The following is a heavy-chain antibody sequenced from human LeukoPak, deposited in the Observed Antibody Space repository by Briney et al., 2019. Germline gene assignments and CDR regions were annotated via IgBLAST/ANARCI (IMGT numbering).Heavy chain of an antibody. V-gene: IGHV4-31*03. CDR3: AREGVDGAFDI. CDR1: GGSISSGGYY. J-gene: IGHJ3*02. CDR2: IYYSGST. D-gene: IGHD3-10*01. Sequence: TLSLTCTVSGGSISSGGYYWSWIRQHPGKGLEWIGYIYYSGSTYYNPSLKSRVTISVDTSKNQFSLKLSSVTAADTAVYYCAREGVDGAFDIWGQGTMVTVSS.